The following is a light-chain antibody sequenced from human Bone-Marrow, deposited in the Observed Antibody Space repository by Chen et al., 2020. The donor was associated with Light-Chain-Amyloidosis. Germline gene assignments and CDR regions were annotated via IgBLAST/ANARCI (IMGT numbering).Light chain of an antibody. CDR1: DLPTKY. J-gene: IGLJ2*01. V-gene: IGLV3-25*03. CDR2: RDT. CDR3: QSADSSGTYEVI. Sequence: SYELTQPPSVSVSPGQTARITCSGDDLPTKYAYWYQQKPGQAPVLVIHRDTDRPSGISERFSGSSSGTTATLTISGVQAEDEADYHCQSADSSGTYEVIVGGGTKLTVL.